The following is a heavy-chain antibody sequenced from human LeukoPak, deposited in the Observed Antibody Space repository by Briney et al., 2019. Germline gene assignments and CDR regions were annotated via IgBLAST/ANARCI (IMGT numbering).Heavy chain of an antibody. CDR1: GFTFSSYG. CDR3: ARPDYGDYEGHYYFDY. Sequence: PGRSLRLSCAASGFTFSSYGTHWVRQAPGKGLEWVAVIWYDGSNKYYADSVKGRFTISRDNSKNTLYLQMNSLRAEDTAVYYCARPDYGDYEGHYYFDYWGQGTLVTVSS. D-gene: IGHD4-17*01. V-gene: IGHV3-33*01. CDR2: IWYDGSNK. J-gene: IGHJ4*02.